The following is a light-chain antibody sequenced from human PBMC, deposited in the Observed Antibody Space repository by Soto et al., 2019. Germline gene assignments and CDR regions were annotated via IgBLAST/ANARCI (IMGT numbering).Light chain of an antibody. Sequence: DIPMTQSPSTLSASVGDRVTITCRASQSISTWLAWYQQKPGKAPKLLIYKAFSLASGVPSRFSGSGSGTEFTLTISSLQPDDFATYYCQQYNNWYTFGQGTNLEIK. J-gene: IGKJ2*01. CDR3: QQYNNWYT. CDR2: KAF. CDR1: QSISTW. V-gene: IGKV1-5*03.